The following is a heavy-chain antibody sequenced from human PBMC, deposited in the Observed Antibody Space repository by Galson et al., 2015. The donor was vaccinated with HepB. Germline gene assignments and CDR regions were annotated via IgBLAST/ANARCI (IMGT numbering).Heavy chain of an antibody. V-gene: IGHV3-66*02. Sequence: SLRLSCAASGFTVSSNYMSWVRQAPGKGLEWVSVIYSGGSTYYADSGKGRFTISRDNSKNTLYLQMNSLRAEDTAVYYCSSGYSSSPTNYLYYFDYWGQGTLVTVSS. D-gene: IGHD6-13*01. CDR3: SSGYSSSPTNYLYYFDY. J-gene: IGHJ4*02. CDR1: GFTVSSNY. CDR2: IYSGGST.